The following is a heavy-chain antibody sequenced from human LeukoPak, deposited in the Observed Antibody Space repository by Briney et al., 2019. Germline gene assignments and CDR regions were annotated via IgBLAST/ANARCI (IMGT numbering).Heavy chain of an antibody. D-gene: IGHD6-13*01. V-gene: IGHV3-23*01. CDR2: FKTKYHQA. Sequence: GGSLRLSCVASGFTFSDYAMNWVRQAPGKGLEWVSTFKTKYHQAYYAESVRGRFTISTDNSRNTVFLQMNSLRADDTALYYCAKDTSTRWYSSTPLPGDYWGQGTLVTVSS. CDR3: AKDTSTRWYSSTPLPGDY. J-gene: IGHJ4*02. CDR1: GFTFSDYA.